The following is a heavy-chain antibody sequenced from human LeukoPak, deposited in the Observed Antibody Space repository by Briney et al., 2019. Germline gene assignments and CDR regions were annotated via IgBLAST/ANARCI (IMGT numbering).Heavy chain of an antibody. CDR1: GFTFSSYA. CDR2: ISGSGGST. CDR3: AKADRMITFGGVIVIGFDY. D-gene: IGHD3-16*02. J-gene: IGHJ4*02. Sequence: GGSLRLSCAASGFTFSSYAMSWVRQAPGKGLEWVSAISGSGGSTYYADSVKGRFTISRDNSKNTLYLQVNSLRAEDTAVYYCAKADRMITFGGVIVIGFDYWGQGTLVTVSS. V-gene: IGHV3-23*01.